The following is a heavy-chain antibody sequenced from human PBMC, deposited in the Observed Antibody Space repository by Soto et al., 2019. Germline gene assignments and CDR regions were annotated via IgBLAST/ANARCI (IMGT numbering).Heavy chain of an antibody. D-gene: IGHD4-17*01. CDR1: GFTFTSYA. CDR3: ARETTVTSYNWFDP. Sequence: QVQLVQSGAEVKKPGASVKVSCKASGFTFTSYAIHWVRQAPGQRLEWMGWINAGNGNTKYSLKFQGRVTITRDTSASTAYMELSSLRSEDTAVYYCARETTVTSYNWFDPWGQGTLVTVSS. CDR2: INAGNGNT. V-gene: IGHV1-3*01. J-gene: IGHJ5*02.